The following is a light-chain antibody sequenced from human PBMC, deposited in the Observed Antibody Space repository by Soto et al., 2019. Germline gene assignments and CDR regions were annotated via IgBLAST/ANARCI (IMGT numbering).Light chain of an antibody. CDR1: NIGSKS. CDR3: QVWDSSFYV. V-gene: IGLV3-21*04. Sequence: SSELTQPPSVSVAPGKTARITCGGNNIGSKSVHWYQQKPGQAPVLVIYYDSDRPSGIPERFSGSNSGNTATLTISRVEAGDEADYYCQVWDSSFYVFGTGTQLTVL. J-gene: IGLJ1*01. CDR2: YDS.